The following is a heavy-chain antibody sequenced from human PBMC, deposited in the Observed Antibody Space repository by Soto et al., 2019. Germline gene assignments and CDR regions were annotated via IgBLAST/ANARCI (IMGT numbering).Heavy chain of an antibody. V-gene: IGHV1-3*01. CDR3: ARDRTTVTTYAFDI. D-gene: IGHD4-17*01. CDR2: INAGNGNT. CDR1: GYTFTSYA. Sequence: QVQLVQSGAEVKKPGASVKVSCKASGYTFTSYAMHWVRQAPGQRLEWMGWINAGNGNTKYSQKFQGRVTITRDTXXSTAYMELSSLRSEDTAVYYCARDRTTVTTYAFDIWGQGTMVTVSS. J-gene: IGHJ3*02.